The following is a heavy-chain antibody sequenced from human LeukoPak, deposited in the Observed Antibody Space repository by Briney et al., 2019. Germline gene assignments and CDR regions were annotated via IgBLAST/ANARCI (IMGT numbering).Heavy chain of an antibody. V-gene: IGHV4-59*01. CDR2: IYYSGST. CDR1: GGSISSYY. Sequence: KSSETLSLTCTVSGGSISSYYWSWIRQPPGKGLEWIGYIYYSGSTNYNPSLKSRVTISVDTSKNQFSLKLSSVTAADTAVYYCARRYYYGSGSFFFDYWGQGTLVTVSS. CDR3: ARRYYYGSGSFFFDY. J-gene: IGHJ4*02. D-gene: IGHD3-10*01.